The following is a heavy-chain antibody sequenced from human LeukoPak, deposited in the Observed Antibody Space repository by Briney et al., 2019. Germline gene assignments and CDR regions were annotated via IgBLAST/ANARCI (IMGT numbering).Heavy chain of an antibody. J-gene: IGHJ4*02. Sequence: SVKVSCKASGGTFSSYAISWVRQAPGQGLEWMGGIIPIFGTANYAQKFQGRVTITADESTSTAYMELSSLRSDDTAVYYCARDLSAGTGFDYWGQGTLVTVSS. CDR1: GGTFSSYA. CDR3: ARDLSAGTGFDY. CDR2: IIPIFGTA. V-gene: IGHV1-69*13. D-gene: IGHD1-1*01.